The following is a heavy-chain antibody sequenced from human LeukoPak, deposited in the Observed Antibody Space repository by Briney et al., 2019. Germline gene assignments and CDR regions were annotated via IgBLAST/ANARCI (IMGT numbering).Heavy chain of an antibody. CDR1: GYSISSGYY. Sequence: SETLSLTCTVSGYSISSGYYWGWIRQPPGKGLEWIGSIYHSGSTYCNPFLKSRVTISVDTSKNQFSLKLSSVTAADTAVYYCARDSYENSGDYWGQGTLVTVSS. J-gene: IGHJ4*02. D-gene: IGHD6-25*01. CDR3: ARDSYENSGDY. CDR2: IYHSGST. V-gene: IGHV4-38-2*02.